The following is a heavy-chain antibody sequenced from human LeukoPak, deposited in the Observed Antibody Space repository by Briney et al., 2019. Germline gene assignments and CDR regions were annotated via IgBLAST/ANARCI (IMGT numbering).Heavy chain of an antibody. J-gene: IGHJ6*02. D-gene: IGHD2-2*01. CDR2: IYYSGST. Sequence: SETLSLTCTVSGGSISSYYWSWIRQPPGKGLGWIGYIYYSGSTNYNPSLKSRVTISVDTSKNQFSLKLSSVTAADTAVYYCARDRAVVVPAAIGTRGTNYYYYGMDVWGQGTTVTVSS. CDR1: GGSISSYY. V-gene: IGHV4-59*01. CDR3: ARDRAVVVPAAIGTRGTNYYYYGMDV.